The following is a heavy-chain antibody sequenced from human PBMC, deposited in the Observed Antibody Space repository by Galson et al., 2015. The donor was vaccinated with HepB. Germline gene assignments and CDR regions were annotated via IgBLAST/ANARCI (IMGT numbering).Heavy chain of an antibody. D-gene: IGHD3-9*01. J-gene: IGHJ6*02. CDR3: ARSILSGLHVQLKHYYYTMDV. CDR2: IWYDGSKQ. V-gene: IGHV3-33*01. CDR1: GFTFSSYG. Sequence: SLRLSCAASGFTFSSYGMHWVRQAPGKGLEWVTLIWYDGSKQYYADSVKGRFTISRDNSKNTVNLHMNTLRAEDTAIYYCARSILSGLHVQLKHYYYTMDVWGQGTPVTVTS.